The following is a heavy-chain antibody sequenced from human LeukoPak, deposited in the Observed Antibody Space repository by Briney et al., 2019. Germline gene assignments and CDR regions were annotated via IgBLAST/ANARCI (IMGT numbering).Heavy chain of an antibody. D-gene: IGHD4-17*01. CDR1: GYTFTSYD. J-gene: IGHJ6*02. V-gene: IGHV1-8*01. CDR3: ARDYGDYPHYYYHGMDV. Sequence: ASVTVSCKASGYTFTSYDINWVRQATGQGLEWMGWMNPNSGNTGYAQKFQGRVTMTRNTSISTAYMELSSLRSEDTAVYYCARDYGDYPHYYYHGMDVWGQGTTVTVSS. CDR2: MNPNSGNT.